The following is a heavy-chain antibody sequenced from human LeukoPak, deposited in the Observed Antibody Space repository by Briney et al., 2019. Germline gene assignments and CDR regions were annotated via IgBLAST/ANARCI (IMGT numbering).Heavy chain of an antibody. J-gene: IGHJ3*02. V-gene: IGHV3-21*01. CDR3: ARDRTEVTDNDGFDI. Sequence: PGGSLRLSCATSGFTFNVYTMNWVRQAPGKGLEWVSSISSRSSYIYYAGSLKGRFTISRDNAKNSLYLQMNSLRVEDTAVYYCARDRTEVTDNDGFDIWGRGTMVTVSS. CDR2: ISSRSSYI. D-gene: IGHD2-21*02. CDR1: GFTFNVYT.